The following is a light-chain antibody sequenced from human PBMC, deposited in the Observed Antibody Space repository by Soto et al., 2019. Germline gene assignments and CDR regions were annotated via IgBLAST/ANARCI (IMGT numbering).Light chain of an antibody. Sequence: QSVLTQTPSASGTPGQRVTISCSGSSSNIGSNTVNWYQQLPGTAPTLLIYSNNQRPSGVPDRFSGSKSGTSASLAVKGLQSGDEADYYCAAWDDSLNGPLFGGVTKLTVL. CDR3: AAWDDSLNGPL. J-gene: IGLJ3*02. V-gene: IGLV1-44*01. CDR2: SNN. CDR1: SSNIGSNT.